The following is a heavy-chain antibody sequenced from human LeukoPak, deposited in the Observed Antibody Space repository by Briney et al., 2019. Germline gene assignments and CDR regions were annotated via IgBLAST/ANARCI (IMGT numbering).Heavy chain of an antibody. CDR3: ARDREISTSQAAFNWFHP. CDR1: GYTFTNYF. J-gene: IGHJ5*02. D-gene: IGHD2/OR15-2a*01. V-gene: IGHV1-2*02. CDR2: NQPTSGVT. Sequence: APVKVSCKASGYTFTNYFIHWVRRAAGQGLEWMGWNQPTSGVTDYAQTFQGRVTMTTDTSMNVAYMELRRLRSGDTAVYYCARDREISTSQAAFNWFHPWGQGTLVTVSS.